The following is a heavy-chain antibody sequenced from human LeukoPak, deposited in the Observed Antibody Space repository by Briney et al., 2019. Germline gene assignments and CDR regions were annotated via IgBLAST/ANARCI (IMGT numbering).Heavy chain of an antibody. CDR2: ISSSSSYI. D-gene: IGHD5-18*01. J-gene: IGHJ4*02. Sequence: GGSLRLSCAASGFTFSSYSMNWVRQAPGKGLEWVSSISSSSSYIYYADSVKGRFTISRDNAKNSLYLQMNSLRAEDTAVYYCARGSGGLGYSHDADFDYWGQGTLVTVSS. V-gene: IGHV3-21*01. CDR3: ARGSGGLGYSHDADFDY. CDR1: GFTFSSYS.